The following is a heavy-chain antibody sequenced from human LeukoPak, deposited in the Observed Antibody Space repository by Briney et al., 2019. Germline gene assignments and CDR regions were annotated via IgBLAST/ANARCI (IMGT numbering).Heavy chain of an antibody. J-gene: IGHJ4*02. CDR1: GFTFSNYW. Sequence: PGGSLRLSCAASGFTFSNYWMHWVRQAPGKGLVWVSRLNADGNSITYADSVRGRFTISRDNAKNTVYLQINNLRDEDTAVYYCAKDDRLLRFLHWGQGTLVTVSS. V-gene: IGHV3-74*01. CDR3: AKDDRLLRFLH. D-gene: IGHD3-16*01. CDR2: LNADGNSI.